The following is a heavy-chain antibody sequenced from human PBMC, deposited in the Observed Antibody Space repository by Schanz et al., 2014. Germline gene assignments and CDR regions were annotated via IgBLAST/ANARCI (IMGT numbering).Heavy chain of an antibody. Sequence: VQLVESGGGVVQPGRSLRLSCAASGFTLSSYGMHWVRQAPGKGLEWVAFINSDGTKRFYADSVKSRFTISRDNSKNTLYLQLGSLSAEDTAVYFCARDNRYYLFDYWGQGALVTVSS. CDR3: ARDNRYYLFDY. J-gene: IGHJ4*02. V-gene: IGHV3-30*03. CDR2: INSDGTKR. D-gene: IGHD3-16*02. CDR1: GFTLSSYG.